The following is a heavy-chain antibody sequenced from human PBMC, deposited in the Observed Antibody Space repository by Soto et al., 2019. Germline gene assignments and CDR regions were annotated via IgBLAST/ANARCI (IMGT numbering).Heavy chain of an antibody. CDR2: IIPIFGTA. Sequence: ASVKVSCKASGGTFSSYAISWVRQAPGQGLEWMGGIIPIFGTANYAQKFQGRVTITADKSTSTAYMELSSLRSEDTAVYYCARRGYSYAPFDYWGQGTPAPVSS. CDR1: GGTFSSYA. CDR3: ARRGYSYAPFDY. J-gene: IGHJ4*02. V-gene: IGHV1-69*06. D-gene: IGHD5-18*01.